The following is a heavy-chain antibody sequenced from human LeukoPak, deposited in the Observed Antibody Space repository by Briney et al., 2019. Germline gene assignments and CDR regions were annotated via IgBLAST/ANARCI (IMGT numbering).Heavy chain of an antibody. Sequence: SETLSLTCSVSGGSITSYYWNWIRQPAGKGLEWIGRIYAGGSTNYNPSLKSRVTMSVDTSKNQFSLKLSPATAADTAVYYCARDEATRDFWSGYRFEYWGQGTLVTVSS. CDR1: GGSITSYY. V-gene: IGHV4-4*07. J-gene: IGHJ4*02. CDR2: IYAGGST. D-gene: IGHD3-3*01. CDR3: ARDEATRDFWSGYRFEY.